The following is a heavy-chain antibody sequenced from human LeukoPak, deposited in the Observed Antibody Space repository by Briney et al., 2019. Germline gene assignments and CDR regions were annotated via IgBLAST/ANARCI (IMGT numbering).Heavy chain of an antibody. D-gene: IGHD7-27*01. CDR1: GFTVSSYV. CDR3: AKDGGLWVSAHWGDS. Sequence: GGSLRLSCAASGFTVSSYVMSWVRQAPGKGLEWVSVISGSGGSTYYADSVKGRFTISRDNSKSTVYLQMNSLRAEDTAVYYCAKDGGLWVSAHWGDSWGRGTLVTVSS. V-gene: IGHV3-23*01. CDR2: ISGSGGST. J-gene: IGHJ4*02.